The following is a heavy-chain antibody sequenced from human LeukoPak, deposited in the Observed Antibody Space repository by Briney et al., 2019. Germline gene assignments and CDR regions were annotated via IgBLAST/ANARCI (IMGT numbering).Heavy chain of an antibody. V-gene: IGHV1-8*01. J-gene: IGHJ6*02. Sequence: ASVKVSCKASGYTFTSYDINWVRQATGQGLEWMGWMNPNSGNTGYAQKFQGRVTMTRNTSISTAYMELSSLRSEDTAVYYCASAVNSSGWYEGPYYYYYGMDVWGQGTTVTVSS. CDR3: ASAVNSSGWYEGPYYYYYGMDV. CDR1: GYTFTSYD. D-gene: IGHD6-19*01. CDR2: MNPNSGNT.